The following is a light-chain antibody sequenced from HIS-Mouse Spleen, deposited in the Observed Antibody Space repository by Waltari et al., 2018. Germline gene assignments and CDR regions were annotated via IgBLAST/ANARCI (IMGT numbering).Light chain of an antibody. J-gene: IGLJ3*02. CDR1: SSDVGGYNY. CDR2: DVS. V-gene: IGLV2-14*03. CDR3: SSYTSSSTLV. Sequence: QSALTQPASVSGSPGQSITLPCTGTSSDVGGYNYVPGYQQHPGKAPKLMIYDVSNRPSGVSNRFSGSKSGNTASLTISGLQAEDEADYYCSSYTSSSTLVFGGGTKLTVL.